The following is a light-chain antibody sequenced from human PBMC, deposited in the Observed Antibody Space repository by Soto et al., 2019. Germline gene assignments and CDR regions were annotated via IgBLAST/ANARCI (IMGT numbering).Light chain of an antibody. J-gene: IGKJ1*01. V-gene: IGKV1-5*01. CDR2: DAS. Sequence: DIQMTQSPSTLSASVGDRVTITCRASQSISNRLAWYQQKPGKAPKVLIYDASSLEGGAPSRFSGTGSATEFILTISSLQPDDFATYYCQQYNSYSWTFGQGTKVDIK. CDR3: QQYNSYSWT. CDR1: QSISNR.